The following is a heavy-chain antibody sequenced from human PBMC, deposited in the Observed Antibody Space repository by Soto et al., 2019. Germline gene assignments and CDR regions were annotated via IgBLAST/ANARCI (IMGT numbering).Heavy chain of an antibody. J-gene: IGHJ5*02. Sequence: QLQLQESGPGLVKPSETLSLTCTVSGGSISSSSYYWGWIRQPPGKGLEWIGSIYYSGSTYYNPSLKSRVTISVDTSKNQFSLKLSSVTAADTAVYYCARHQQDFWSGYLGDNWFDPWGQGTLVTVSS. CDR1: GGSISSSSYY. CDR3: ARHQQDFWSGYLGDNWFDP. CDR2: IYYSGST. D-gene: IGHD3-3*01. V-gene: IGHV4-39*01.